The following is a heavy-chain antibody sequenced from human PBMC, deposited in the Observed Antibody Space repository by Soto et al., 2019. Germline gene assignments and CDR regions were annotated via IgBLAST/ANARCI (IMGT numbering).Heavy chain of an antibody. J-gene: IGHJ6*02. CDR1: GYSFTSYS. D-gene: IGHD2-15*01. V-gene: IGHV5-10-1*01. CDR3: ARHSPVCSGGSCSLTYYYYYYGMDV. Sequence: GESLKISCKGSGYSFTSYSISWVRQMPGKGLEWMGRIDPSDSYTNYSPSFQGHVTISADKSISTAYLQWSSLKASDTAMYYCARHSPVCSGGSCSLTYYYYYYGMDVWGQGTTVTVSS. CDR2: IDPSDSYT.